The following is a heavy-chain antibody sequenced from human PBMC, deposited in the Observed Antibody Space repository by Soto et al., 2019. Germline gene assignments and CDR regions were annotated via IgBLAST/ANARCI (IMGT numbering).Heavy chain of an antibody. Sequence: NPSETLSLTCTIYNGSFSGYYWGWLRQPPGKGLEWIGHINHSGSTTYNPSLKSRVTIAVDTSENHFSLRLSSMTAADTAVYYCARTKGLRRHGAMDIWGQGTMVTVSS. D-gene: IGHD1-26*01. CDR2: INHSGST. CDR1: NGSFSGYY. CDR3: ARTKGLRRHGAMDI. V-gene: IGHV4-34*01. J-gene: IGHJ3*02.